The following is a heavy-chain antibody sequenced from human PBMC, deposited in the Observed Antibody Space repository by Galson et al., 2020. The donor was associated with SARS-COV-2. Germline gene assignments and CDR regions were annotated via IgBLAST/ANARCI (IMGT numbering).Heavy chain of an antibody. CDR1: GFTVSSNY. V-gene: IGHV3-53*01. J-gene: IGHJ6*02. CDR2: IYSGGST. Sequence: GESLKISCAASGFTVSSNYMSWVRQAPGKGLEWVSVIYSGGSTYYADSVKGRFTIYRDNSKNTQYLQLNSLRAEDTAVYYCARDLVDYGMDGWGQGTTVTVAS. CDR3: ARDLVDYGMDG. D-gene: IGHD3-9*01.